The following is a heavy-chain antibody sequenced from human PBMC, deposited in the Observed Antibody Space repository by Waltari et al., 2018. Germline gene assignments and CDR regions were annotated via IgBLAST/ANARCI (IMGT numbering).Heavy chain of an antibody. J-gene: IGHJ4*02. CDR2: IKKDGSDK. D-gene: IGHD3-10*01. CDR3: ARARGFDC. Sequence: EVQLVESGGGLVQPGGSLRLSCSASGFTFNSYSMSWVRQAPGKGREWVANIKKDGSDKYYVDSVKGRFSISRDNAKNSLYLQMNNLRAEDTAVYYCARARGFDCWGQGTLVTVSS. CDR1: GFTFNSYS. V-gene: IGHV3-7*03.